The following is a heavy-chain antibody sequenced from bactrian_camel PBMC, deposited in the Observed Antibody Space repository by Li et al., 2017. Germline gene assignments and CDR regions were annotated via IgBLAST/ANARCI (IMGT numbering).Heavy chain of an antibody. D-gene: IGHD1*01. V-gene: IGHV3S55*01. CDR1: TYTTGYC. CDR3: VAGTRFMCGLEGNNFNY. Sequence: VQLVESGGGSVQAGGTLKLSCKGSTYTTGYCLAWFRQVPGTECELVSAIKAVSGPYYTDSVKGRFTVSQDNAKNTMFLQMNSLKPEDTAMYYCVAGTRFMCGLEGNNFNYWGQGTQVTVS. J-gene: IGHJ4*01. CDR2: IKAVSGP.